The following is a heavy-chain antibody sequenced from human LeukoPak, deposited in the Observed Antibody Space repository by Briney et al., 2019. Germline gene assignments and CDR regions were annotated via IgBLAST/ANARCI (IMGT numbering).Heavy chain of an antibody. CDR3: AKCATVAGTEDAFDI. CDR2: ISGSGGSS. J-gene: IGHJ3*02. CDR1: GYTFSSYA. D-gene: IGHD6-19*01. V-gene: IGHV3-23*01. Sequence: GGSLRLSCAASGYTFSSYAVSWVRQAPGKGLEWVSAISGSGGSSYYADSVKGRFTISRDNSKNTLYLQMNSLRAEDTAVYYCAKCATVAGTEDAFDIWGQGTMVTVSS.